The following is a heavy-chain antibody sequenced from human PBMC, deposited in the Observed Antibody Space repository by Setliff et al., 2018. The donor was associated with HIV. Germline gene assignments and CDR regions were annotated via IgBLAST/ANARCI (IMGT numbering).Heavy chain of an antibody. Sequence: GGSLRLSCAASGFTFSSYAMSWVRQAPGKGLERVSAISGSGATTYYAASVKGRFTISRDNLKSMVYLQMNRLRADDTAVYYCARDRYYGDYVFDYWGQGTLVTAPQ. J-gene: IGHJ4*02. V-gene: IGHV3-23*01. CDR3: ARDRYYGDYVFDY. CDR2: ISGSGATT. D-gene: IGHD4-17*01. CDR1: GFTFSSYA.